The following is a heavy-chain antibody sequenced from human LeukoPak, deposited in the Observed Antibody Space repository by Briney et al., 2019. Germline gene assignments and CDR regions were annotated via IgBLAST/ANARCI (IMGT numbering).Heavy chain of an antibody. Sequence: GGSLRLSCAASGFSFSSHGMSWVRQAPGKGLEWVSGIIGGAGSTYYADSVKGRFTISGDNSKNTLFLQMNSLRAEDTAVYYCARLEMARQPDDYWGQGTLVTVSS. CDR3: ARLEMARQPDDY. CDR1: GFSFSSHG. D-gene: IGHD5-24*01. CDR2: IIGGAGST. V-gene: IGHV3-23*01. J-gene: IGHJ4*02.